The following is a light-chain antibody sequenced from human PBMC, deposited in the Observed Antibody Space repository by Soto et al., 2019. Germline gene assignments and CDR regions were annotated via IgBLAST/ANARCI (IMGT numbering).Light chain of an antibody. J-gene: IGKJ4*01. V-gene: IGKV1-9*01. Sequence: DMQLTQSPSFLSASVGDRVTITCRASQGIGSSLAWYQQKPGKAPDLLIYSASTLQSGVPSKFSGSGSGTEFTLTISSLQPEDVATYYCQQVESYPLTFGGGTKVEIK. CDR2: SAS. CDR3: QQVESYPLT. CDR1: QGIGSS.